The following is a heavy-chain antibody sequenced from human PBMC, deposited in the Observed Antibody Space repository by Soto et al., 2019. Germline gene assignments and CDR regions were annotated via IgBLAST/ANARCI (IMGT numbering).Heavy chain of an antibody. CDR1: GFTFRNYA. CDR2: ISGSGSST. J-gene: IGHJ4*02. V-gene: IGHV3-23*01. D-gene: IGHD5-12*01. CDR3: AKGPPVSGSDLDY. Sequence: EVQLLDSGGGLVQPGGSLRLSCDASGFTFRNYAMNWVRQAPGKGLEWVAAISGSGSSTYYADSVKGRFTISRDNSKNSLCQQMSSLRAEDTSVNYCAKGPPVSGSDLDYWGQGTLFTVSS.